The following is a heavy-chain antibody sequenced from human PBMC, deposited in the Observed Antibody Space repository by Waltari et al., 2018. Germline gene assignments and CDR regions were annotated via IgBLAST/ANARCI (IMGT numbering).Heavy chain of an antibody. CDR3: ARLASNNYYYYFDS. CDR1: GGSVSSNY. V-gene: IGHV4-59*02. J-gene: IGHJ4*02. D-gene: IGHD3-22*01. CDR2: IYVNTGST. Sequence: QVQLQESGPGLVKPSETLSLTCAVSGGSVSSNYWSWIRQSPGKGLHWIGYIYVNTGSTNYNPSLKSRVTISRDTSKNQFSLKLNSVTAADTAVYYCARLASNNYYYYFDSWGQGVLVTVSS.